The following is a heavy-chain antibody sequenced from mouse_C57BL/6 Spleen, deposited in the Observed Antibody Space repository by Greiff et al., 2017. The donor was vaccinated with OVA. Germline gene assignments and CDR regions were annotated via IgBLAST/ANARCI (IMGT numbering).Heavy chain of an antibody. D-gene: IGHD2-4*01. V-gene: IGHV1-81*01. CDR3: ARGDYDDY. J-gene: IGHJ3*01. CDR2: IYPRSGNT. CDR1: GYTFTSYG. Sequence: VQGVESGAELARPGASVKLSCKASGYTFTSYGISWVKQRTGQGLEWIGEIYPRSGNTYYNEKFKGKATLTADKSSSTAYMELRSLTSEDSAVYFCARGDYDDYWGQGTLVTVSA.